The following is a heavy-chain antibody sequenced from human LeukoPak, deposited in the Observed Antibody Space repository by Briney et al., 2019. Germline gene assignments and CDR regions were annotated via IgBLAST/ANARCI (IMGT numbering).Heavy chain of an antibody. V-gene: IGHV3-20*04. CDR2: INWNGGST. CDR3: ARRSDWFDP. CDR1: GLTFDDYG. Sequence: PGGSLRLSCAASGLTFDDYGMSWVRQPPGKGLEWVSGINWNGGSTGYADSVKGRFTISRDNAKNPLYLQMNSLRAEDTGLYYRARRSDWFDPWGQGTLVTVSS. J-gene: IGHJ5*02.